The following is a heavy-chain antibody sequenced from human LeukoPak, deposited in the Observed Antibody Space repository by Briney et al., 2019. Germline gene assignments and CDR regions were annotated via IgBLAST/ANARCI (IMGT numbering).Heavy chain of an antibody. J-gene: IGHJ5*02. CDR2: ISYDGSNK. V-gene: IGHV3-30*18. CDR3: AKDRGSGYCSSTSCSNWFDP. D-gene: IGHD2-2*01. Sequence: PGGSLRLSCAVSGFTFSSYSMNWVRQAPGKGLEWVAVISYDGSNKYYADSVKGRFTISRDNSKNTLYLQMNSLRAEDTAVYYCAKDRGSGYCSSTSCSNWFDPWGQGTLVTVSS. CDR1: GFTFSSYS.